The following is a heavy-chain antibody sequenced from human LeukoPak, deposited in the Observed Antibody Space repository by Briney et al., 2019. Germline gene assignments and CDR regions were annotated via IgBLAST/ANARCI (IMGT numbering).Heavy chain of an antibody. CDR1: GGSISSYY. D-gene: IGHD3-10*01. V-gene: IGHV4-59*01. J-gene: IGHJ4*02. CDR2: IYYSGST. CDR3: ARVLGGSGRYFDY. Sequence: SSETLSLTCTVSGGSISSYYWSRIRQPPGKGLEWIGYIYYSGSTNYNPSLKSRVTISVDTSKNQFSLKLSSVTAADTAVYYCARVLGGSGRYFDYWGQGTLVTVSS.